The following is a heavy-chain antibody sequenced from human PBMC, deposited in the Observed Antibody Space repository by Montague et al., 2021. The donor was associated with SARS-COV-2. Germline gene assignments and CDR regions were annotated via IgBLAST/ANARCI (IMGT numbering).Heavy chain of an antibody. CDR3: VREGSGWFFDY. D-gene: IGHD2-15*01. Sequence: SLRLSCAASGFTFSSYEMNWVRQAPGKGLEWLSSISYSGGNTNYADSVRGRFTISRDFAKNSLYLQMNSLRAEDTAVYYCVREGSGWFFDYWGQGALVTVSS. CDR2: ISYSGGNT. J-gene: IGHJ4*02. V-gene: IGHV3-48*03. CDR1: GFTFSSYE.